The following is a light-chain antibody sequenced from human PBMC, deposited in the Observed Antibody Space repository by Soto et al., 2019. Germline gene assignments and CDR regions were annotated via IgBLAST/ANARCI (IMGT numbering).Light chain of an antibody. Sequence: VLPQSPDTLSLSPGDRATLSCRASQRVRSTFLARYQQKPGQAPRLRIYGASNRAAGIPDRFSGSASGTEFTRTISRLEPDDSAVYYCQQYHDSPMNTFGQGTKLQIK. V-gene: IGKV3-20*01. J-gene: IGKJ2*01. CDR3: QQYHDSPMNT. CDR1: QRVRSTF. CDR2: GAS.